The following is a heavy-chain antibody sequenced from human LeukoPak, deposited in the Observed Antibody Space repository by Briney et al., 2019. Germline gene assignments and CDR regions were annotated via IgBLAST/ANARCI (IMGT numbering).Heavy chain of an antibody. CDR2: IFFSGST. CDR3: ASFTYYDTEMGGAAFDY. D-gene: IGHD3-22*01. CDR1: GGSISSGDYY. J-gene: IGHJ4*02. Sequence: QTLSLTCTVSGGSISSGDYYWSWIRQPPGKGLEWIRYIFFSGSTNNNPSLKRRVTMSVDTSKNQFSLKLTVTAADTAVYYGASFTYYDTEMGGAAFDYWGQGTLVTVSS. V-gene: IGHV4-30-4*01.